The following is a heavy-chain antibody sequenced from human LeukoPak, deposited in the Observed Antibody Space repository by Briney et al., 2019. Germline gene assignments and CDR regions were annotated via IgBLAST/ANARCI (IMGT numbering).Heavy chain of an antibody. Sequence: LGGSLRLSCAASGFTFTTYCMHWVRHAPGKGLVWVSRIQGDGSHANYADSVKGRFTISRDNAKNTLYLQMNSLRAEDTAVYYCARNWASDYWGQGTLVTVSS. CDR2: IQGDGSHA. V-gene: IGHV3-74*01. CDR3: ARNWASDY. J-gene: IGHJ4*02. D-gene: IGHD7-27*01. CDR1: GFTFTTYC.